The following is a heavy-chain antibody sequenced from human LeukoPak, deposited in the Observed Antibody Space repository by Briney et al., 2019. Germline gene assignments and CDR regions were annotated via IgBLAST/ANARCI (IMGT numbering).Heavy chain of an antibody. Sequence: PGGSLRLSCAASGFTFSSYSMNWVRQAPGKGLEWVSSISSSSSYIYYADSVEGRFTISRDNAKNSLYLQMNSLRAEDTAVYYCARKPFFGVGFFAKAYSVRDLGGQGPAAPVSS. J-gene: IGHJ1*01. CDR2: ISSSSSYI. CDR1: GFTFSSYS. D-gene: IGHD3-16*01. CDR3: ARKPFFGVGFFAKAYSVRDL. V-gene: IGHV3-21*01.